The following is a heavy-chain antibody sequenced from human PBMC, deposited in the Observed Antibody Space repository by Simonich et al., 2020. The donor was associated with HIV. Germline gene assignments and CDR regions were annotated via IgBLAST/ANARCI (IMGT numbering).Heavy chain of an antibody. V-gene: IGHV4-34*04. D-gene: IGHD3-3*01. CDR1: GGQFSGYY. CDR2: IKHSGIP. Sequence: QVQLQQWGAGLLKPSETLSLTCAVYGGQFSGYYWSWIHQPPGKGLEWIGEIKHSGIPNNKSSLNSRATISVDKSKNQFSLKLSSVTAADTAIYYCARRDRELILYFDYWGQGNLVTVSS. J-gene: IGHJ4*02. CDR3: ARRDRELILYFDY.